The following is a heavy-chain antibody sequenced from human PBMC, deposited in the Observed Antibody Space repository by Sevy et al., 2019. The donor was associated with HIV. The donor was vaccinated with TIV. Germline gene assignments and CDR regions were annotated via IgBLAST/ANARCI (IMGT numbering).Heavy chain of an antibody. D-gene: IGHD3-3*01. J-gene: IGHJ6*02. Sequence: GGSLRLSCTASGFTFGGYAMSWFRQAPGKGLEGGGFIRSKAYGGKTEYPASVKGRFTILRDDSKSIAYLQMNSLKTEDTAVYYCTRVRDDFWIYYGMDVWGQGTTVTVSS. V-gene: IGHV3-49*03. CDR2: IRSKAYGGKT. CDR3: TRVRDDFWIYYGMDV. CDR1: GFTFGGYA.